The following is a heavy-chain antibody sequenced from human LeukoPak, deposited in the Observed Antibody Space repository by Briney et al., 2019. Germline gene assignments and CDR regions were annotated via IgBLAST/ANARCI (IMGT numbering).Heavy chain of an antibody. CDR2: ISYDGSNK. V-gene: IGHV3-30*18. CDR3: AKGTSSSWYNYFDY. D-gene: IGHD6-13*01. CDR1: GFTFSSYG. Sequence: GGSLRLSCAASGFTFSSYGMHWVRQAPGKGLEWVAVISYDGSNKYYADSVKGRFTISRDNSKNTLYLQMNSLRAEDTAVYYCAKGTSSSWYNYFDYWGQGTLVTVSS. J-gene: IGHJ4*02.